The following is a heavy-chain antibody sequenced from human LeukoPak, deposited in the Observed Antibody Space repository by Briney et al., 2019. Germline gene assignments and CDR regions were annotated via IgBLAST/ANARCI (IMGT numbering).Heavy chain of an antibody. J-gene: IGHJ4*02. D-gene: IGHD3-22*01. Sequence: SETLSLTCAVYGGSFSGYYWSWIRQPPEKGLEWIGEINHSGSTNYNPSLKSRVTISVDTSKNQFSLKLSSVTAADTAVYYCARGRTDRDYYDSSGYYYALDYWGQGTLVTVSS. CDR3: ARGRTDRDYYDSSGYYYALDY. CDR1: GGSFSGYY. CDR2: INHSGST. V-gene: IGHV4-34*01.